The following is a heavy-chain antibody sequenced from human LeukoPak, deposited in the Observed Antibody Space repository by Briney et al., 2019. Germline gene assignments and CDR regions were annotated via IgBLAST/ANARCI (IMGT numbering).Heavy chain of an antibody. Sequence: PSETLSLTCTVSGGSISSYYWSWIRQPPGKGLEWIGYIYYSGSTNYNPSLKSRVTISVDTSKNQFSLKLSSVTAADTAVYYCARTLWFGELSDDAFDIWGQGTKVTVSS. V-gene: IGHV4-59*01. CDR2: IYYSGST. CDR1: GGSISSYY. J-gene: IGHJ3*02. CDR3: ARTLWFGELSDDAFDI. D-gene: IGHD3-10*01.